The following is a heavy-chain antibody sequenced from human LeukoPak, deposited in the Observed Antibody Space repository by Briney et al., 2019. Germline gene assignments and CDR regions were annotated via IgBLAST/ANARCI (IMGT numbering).Heavy chain of an antibody. CDR3: ASTGSYDYVWGSYRHPYDY. CDR2: INHSGST. Sequence: SETLSLTCAVYGGSFSGYYWSGIRQPPGKGLEWIGEINHSGSTNYNPSLKSRVTISVDTSKNQFSLKLSSVTAADTAVYYCASTGSYDYVWGSYRHPYDYWGQGTLVTVSS. CDR1: GGSFSGYY. V-gene: IGHV4-34*01. J-gene: IGHJ4*02. D-gene: IGHD3-16*02.